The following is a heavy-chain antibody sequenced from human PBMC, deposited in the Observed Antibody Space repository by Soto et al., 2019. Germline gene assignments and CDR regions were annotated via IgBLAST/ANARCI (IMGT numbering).Heavy chain of an antibody. CDR2: INTGNGNT. V-gene: IGHV1-3*04. Sequence: QVQIVQSGAEVKKPGASVKVSCKTSGYTFTLYTIHWVRQAPGQRLEWMGWINTGNGNTKFSQRVQGRVTMSSDTSASTAYMELSSLTSEDTAVYYCAKLGGGYIFGPYLDFWGQGTLVTVSS. J-gene: IGHJ4*02. CDR1: GYTFTLYT. CDR3: AKLGGGYIFGPYLDF. D-gene: IGHD5-18*01.